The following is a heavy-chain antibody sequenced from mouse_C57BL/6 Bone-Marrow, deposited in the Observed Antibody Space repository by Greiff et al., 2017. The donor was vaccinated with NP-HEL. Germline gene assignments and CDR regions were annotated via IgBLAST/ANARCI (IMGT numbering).Heavy chain of an antibody. Sequence: EVKLVESGEGLVKPGGSLKLSCAASGFTFSSYAMSWVRQTPEQGLEWVAYISSGGSYIYYADTVKGRFTISRDNARNTLYLQMSSLKSEDTAMYYCTRVHYYGSSPWYFDVWGTGTTVTVSS. V-gene: IGHV5-9-1*02. CDR3: TRVHYYGSSPWYFDV. CDR1: GFTFSSYA. J-gene: IGHJ1*03. D-gene: IGHD1-1*01. CDR2: ISSGGSYI.